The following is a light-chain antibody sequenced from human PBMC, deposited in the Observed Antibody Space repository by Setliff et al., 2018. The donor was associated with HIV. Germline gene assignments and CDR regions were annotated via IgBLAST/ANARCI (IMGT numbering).Light chain of an antibody. CDR1: SSDVGNYNL. V-gene: IGLV2-14*02. CDR3: SSYSYSSPYV. CDR2: EVN. J-gene: IGLJ1*01. Sequence: QSALTQPASVSRSPGQSITLSCTGTSSDVGNYNLVSWYQLHPDRAPKLMIYEVNKRPSGVSNRFSGSKSGNTASLTISGLQAEDEADYYCSSYSYSSPYVFGTGTKVTVL.